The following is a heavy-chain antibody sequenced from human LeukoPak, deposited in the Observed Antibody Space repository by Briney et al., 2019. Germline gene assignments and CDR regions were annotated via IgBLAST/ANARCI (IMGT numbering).Heavy chain of an antibody. CDR1: GFTFSSYS. Sequence: GGSLRLSCAASGFTFSSYSMNWVRQAPGKGLEWVSSISSSSSYIYYADSVKGRFAISRDNAKNSLYLQMNSLRAEDTAVYYCARDSSSWYSSRGNWFDPWGQGTLVTVSS. D-gene: IGHD6-13*01. CDR3: ARDSSSWYSSRGNWFDP. J-gene: IGHJ5*02. V-gene: IGHV3-21*01. CDR2: ISSSSSYI.